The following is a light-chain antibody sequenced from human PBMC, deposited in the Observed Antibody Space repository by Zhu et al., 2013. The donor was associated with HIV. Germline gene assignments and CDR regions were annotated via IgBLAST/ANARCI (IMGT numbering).Light chain of an antibody. CDR1: HDIGDE. J-gene: IGKJ1*01. CDR3: QDYNGFPWT. CDR2: DAS. V-gene: IGKV1-13*02. Sequence: AMQMTQSPSSLSASVGDRVTITCRASHDIGDELDWYQQRPGRAPDLLIYDASSLESGVPSRFSGSGSGTDFTLTISSLQPDDFATYYCQDYNGFPWTFGQGTEVELK.